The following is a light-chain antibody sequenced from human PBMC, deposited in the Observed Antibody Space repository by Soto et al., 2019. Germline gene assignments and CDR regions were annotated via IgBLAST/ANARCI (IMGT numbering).Light chain of an antibody. CDR2: DVS. V-gene: IGKV3D-20*01. CDR3: QQYGDSSLT. Sequence: EIVLTQSPAILSLSPGDRATLSCGASQTVTSAYLAWYQQRPGLAPRLLIYDVSIRATGIPDRFSGSGSGTDFTLTITRLEPEDFAVYYCQQYGDSSLTFGGGTKVEVK. CDR1: QTVTSAY. J-gene: IGKJ4*01.